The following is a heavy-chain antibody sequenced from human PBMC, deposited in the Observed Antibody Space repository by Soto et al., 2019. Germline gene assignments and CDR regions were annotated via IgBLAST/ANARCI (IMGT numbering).Heavy chain of an antibody. CDR1: GFTFSSYA. V-gene: IGHV3-23*01. CDR3: AKEYHGAIDY. J-gene: IGHJ4*02. CDR2: ISGSGGST. Sequence: GSLRLPCPASGFTFSSYAMSCVRHAPGKGLEWVSAISGSGGSTYYADSVKGRFTISRDNSKNTLYLQMNSLRAEDTAVYYCAKEYHGAIDYWGEGTLVTVSS.